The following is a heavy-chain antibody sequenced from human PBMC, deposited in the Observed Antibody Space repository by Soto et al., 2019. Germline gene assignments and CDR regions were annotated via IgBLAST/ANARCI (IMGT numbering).Heavy chain of an antibody. J-gene: IGHJ6*02. CDR1: GFTFSSYA. CDR3: AKDSVLRTYYDCGSGYSSYYYYGMDV. D-gene: IGHD3-3*01. V-gene: IGHV3-23*01. CDR2: ISGSGGST. Sequence: EVQLLESGGGLVQPGGSLRLSCAASGFTFSSYAMSWVRQAPGKGLEWVSAISGSGGSTYYADSVKGRFTIYRDNSKNTLYLQLNSLRAEDTAVYYCAKDSVLRTYYDCGSGYSSYYYYGMDVWGQGTTVTVSS.